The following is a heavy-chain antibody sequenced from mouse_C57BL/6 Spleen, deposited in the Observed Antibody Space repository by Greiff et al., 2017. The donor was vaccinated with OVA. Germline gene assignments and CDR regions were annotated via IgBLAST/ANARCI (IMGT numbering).Heavy chain of an antibody. CDR3: TSGGLRQGFAY. D-gene: IGHD2-4*01. Sequence: VQLVESGAELVRPGASVTLSCKASGYTFTDYEMHWVKQTPVHGLEWIGAIDPETGGTAYNQKFKGKAILTADKSSSTAYMELRSLTSEDSAVYYCTSGGLRQGFAYWGQGTLVTVSA. V-gene: IGHV1-15*01. CDR2: IDPETGGT. J-gene: IGHJ3*01. CDR1: GYTFTDYE.